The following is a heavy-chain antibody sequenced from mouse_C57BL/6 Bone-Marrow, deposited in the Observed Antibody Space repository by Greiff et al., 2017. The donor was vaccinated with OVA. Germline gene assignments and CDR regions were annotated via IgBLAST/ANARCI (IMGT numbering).Heavy chain of an antibody. J-gene: IGHJ1*03. Sequence: EVKLVESEGGLVQPGSSMKLSCTASGFTFSDYYMAWVRQVPKKGLEWVANINYDGSSTYFLDSLKSRFIISIDNAKNILYLQMSSLKSEDTATYYCARGGWDWYFDVWGTGTTVTVSS. CDR3: ARGGWDWYFDV. CDR2: INYDGSST. V-gene: IGHV5-16*01. D-gene: IGHD3-3*01. CDR1: GFTFSDYY.